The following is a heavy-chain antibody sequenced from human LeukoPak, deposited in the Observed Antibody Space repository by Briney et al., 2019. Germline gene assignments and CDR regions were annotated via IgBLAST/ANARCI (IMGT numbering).Heavy chain of an antibody. CDR1: GGSISSGGYS. J-gene: IGHJ4*02. V-gene: IGHV4-30-2*01. Sequence: SETLSLTCAVSGGSISSGGYSWSWIRQPPGKGLEWIGYIYHSGSTYYNPSLKSRVTISVDRSKNQFSLKLSSVAAADTAVYYCARVSWYYFDYWGQGTLVTVSS. D-gene: IGHD6-13*01. CDR3: ARVSWYYFDY. CDR2: IYHSGST.